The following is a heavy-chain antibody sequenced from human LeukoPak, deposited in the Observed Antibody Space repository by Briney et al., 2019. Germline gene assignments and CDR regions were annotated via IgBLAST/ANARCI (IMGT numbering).Heavy chain of an antibody. D-gene: IGHD3-3*01. J-gene: IGHJ4*02. V-gene: IGHV4-39*07. CDR1: GGSISSSDYY. Sequence: SETLSLTCTVSGGSISSSDYYWGWIRQPPGKGLEWIGSIYYSGSTYYNPSLKSRVTISVDTSKNQFSLKLSSVTAADTAVYYCASGLSIFGVVIPPYWGQGTLVTVSS. CDR2: IYYSGST. CDR3: ASGLSIFGVVIPPY.